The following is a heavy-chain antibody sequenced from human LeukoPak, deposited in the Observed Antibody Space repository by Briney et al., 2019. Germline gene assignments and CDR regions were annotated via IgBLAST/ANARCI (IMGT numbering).Heavy chain of an antibody. CDR1: GFTFSNYW. Sequence: PGGSLRLSCAASGFTFSNYWMHWVRRAPGKGPVWVSRITSDGSRTSYADSVKGRFTISRDNAKKTLYLQMNSLRVEDMAVYYCARRFGGYYYGSGSYYPHEHYFDYWGQGTLVTVSS. V-gene: IGHV3-74*01. D-gene: IGHD3-10*01. CDR3: ARRFGGYYYGSGSYYPHEHYFDY. J-gene: IGHJ4*02. CDR2: ITSDGSRT.